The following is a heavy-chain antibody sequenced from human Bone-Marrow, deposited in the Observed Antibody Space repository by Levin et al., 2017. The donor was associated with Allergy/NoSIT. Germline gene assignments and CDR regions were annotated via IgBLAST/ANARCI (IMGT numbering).Heavy chain of an antibody. J-gene: IGHJ5*02. Sequence: PSETLSLTCAVYGGSFSGYYWSWIRQPPGKGLGWIGEINHSGSTNYNPSLKSRVTISVDTSKNQFSLKLSSVTAADTAVYYCARDIVVVVAADQSKFDPWGQGTLVTVSS. CDR2: INHSGST. D-gene: IGHD2-15*01. CDR1: GGSFSGYY. V-gene: IGHV4-34*01. CDR3: ARDIVVVVAADQSKFDP.